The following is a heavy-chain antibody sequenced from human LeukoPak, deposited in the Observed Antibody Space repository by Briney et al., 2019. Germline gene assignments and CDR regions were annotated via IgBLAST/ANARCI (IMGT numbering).Heavy chain of an antibody. Sequence: ASVKVSCKASGYSFTSFGISWVRQAPGQGLEWMGWSSAYNGNTKYVQKFQGRVTMTIDTSTSTAYMELRSLRSDDTAIFYCVRDLGVDTSMIFFDFWGQGTLVTVSS. CDR2: SSAYNGNT. CDR1: GYSFTSFG. CDR3: VRDLGVDTSMIFFDF. V-gene: IGHV1-18*01. J-gene: IGHJ4*02. D-gene: IGHD5-18*01.